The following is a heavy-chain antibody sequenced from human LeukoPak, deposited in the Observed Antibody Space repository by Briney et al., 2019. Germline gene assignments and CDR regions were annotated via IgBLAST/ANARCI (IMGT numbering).Heavy chain of an antibody. D-gene: IGHD5-24*01. J-gene: IGHJ4*02. CDR1: GFTFSSYG. CDR2: IRYDGSNK. V-gene: IGHV3-30*02. CDR3: ARVLESEMATIGATDY. Sequence: AGGSLRLSCAASGFTFSSYGMHWVRQAPGKGLEWVAFIRYDGSNKYYADSVKGRFTISRDNAKNSLYLQMNSLRAEDTAVYYCARVLESEMATIGATDYWGQGTLVTVSS.